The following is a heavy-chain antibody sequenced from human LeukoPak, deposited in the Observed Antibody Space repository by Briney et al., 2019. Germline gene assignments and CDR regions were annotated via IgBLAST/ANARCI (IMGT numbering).Heavy chain of an antibody. CDR1: GGSFSGYY. J-gene: IGHJ4*02. CDR3: ARGRRGMVRGAAY. V-gene: IGHV4-34*01. D-gene: IGHD3-10*01. CDR2: INHSGST. Sequence: PSETLSLTCAVYGGSFSGYYWSWIRQPPGKGREWIGEINHSGSTNYNPSLKSRVTISVDTSKNQFSLKLSSVTAADTAVYYCARGRRGMVRGAAYWGQGTLVTVSS.